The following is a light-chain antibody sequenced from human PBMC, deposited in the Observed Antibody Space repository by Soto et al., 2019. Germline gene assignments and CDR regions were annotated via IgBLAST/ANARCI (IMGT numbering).Light chain of an antibody. J-gene: IGLJ1*01. Sequence: QSVLTQPPSVSAAPGQKVTISCSGSSSNIGNNYVSWYQQLPGTAPKLLIYDNNKRPSGIPDRFSGSKSGTSATLGITGLQTGDEADYYCCSYAGSSTFYEFGTGTKVTVL. CDR3: CSYAGSSTFYE. CDR1: SSNIGNNY. CDR2: DNN. V-gene: IGLV1-51*01.